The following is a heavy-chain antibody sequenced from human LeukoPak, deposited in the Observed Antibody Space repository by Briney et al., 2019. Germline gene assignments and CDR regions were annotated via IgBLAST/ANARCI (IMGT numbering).Heavy chain of an antibody. V-gene: IGHV4-59*13. Sequence: PSETLSLTCTVSGGSISSYYWSWIRQPPGEGLEWIGYIYYSGSTNYKPSLKSRVPLSVDTSKHPFSLKLSSVTAADTAVYYCARGAMTKTSTFDYWGQGTLVTVSS. CDR2: IYYSGST. CDR1: GGSISSYY. D-gene: IGHD4-11*01. J-gene: IGHJ4*02. CDR3: ARGAMTKTSTFDY.